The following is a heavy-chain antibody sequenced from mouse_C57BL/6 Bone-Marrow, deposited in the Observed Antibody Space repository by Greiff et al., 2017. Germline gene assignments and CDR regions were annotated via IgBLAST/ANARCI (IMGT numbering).Heavy chain of an antibody. D-gene: IGHD1-1*01. CDR1: GISITTGNYR. V-gene: IGHV3-5*01. J-gene: IGHJ1*03. CDR2: IYYSGTI. CDR3: ARVPYYYGSSYWYFDV. Sequence: EVKVVESGPGLVKPSQTVFLTCTVTGISITTGNYRWSWIRQFPGNKLEWIGYIYYSGTITYNPSLTSRTTITSDTPKNQFFLEMNSLTAEDTATYYCARVPYYYGSSYWYFDVWGTGTTVTVSS.